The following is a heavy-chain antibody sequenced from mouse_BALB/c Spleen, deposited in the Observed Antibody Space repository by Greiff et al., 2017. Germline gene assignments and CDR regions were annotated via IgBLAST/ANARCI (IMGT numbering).Heavy chain of an antibody. D-gene: IGHD2-10*01. J-gene: IGHJ3*01. CDR2: ISYSGST. CDR1: GYSITSDYA. Sequence: EVKLQESGPGLVKPSQSLSLTCTVTGYSITSDYAWNWIRQFPGNKLEWMGYISYSGSTSYNPSLKSRISITRDTSKNQFFLQLNSVTTEDTATYYCAKFSYYGNYEGFAYWGQGTLVTVSA. CDR3: AKFSYYGNYEGFAY. V-gene: IGHV3-2*02.